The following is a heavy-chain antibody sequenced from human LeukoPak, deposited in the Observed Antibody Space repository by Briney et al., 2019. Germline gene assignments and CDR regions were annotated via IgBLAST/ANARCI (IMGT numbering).Heavy chain of an antibody. Sequence: ASVKASCKASGYTFTSYAMNWVRQAPGQGLEWMGWINPNSGGTNYAQKFQGWVTMTRDTSISTAYMELSRLRSDDTAVYYCARELKGYDFWSGYYEYNWFDPWGQGTLVTVSS. CDR1: GYTFTSYA. CDR3: ARELKGYDFWSGYYEYNWFDP. V-gene: IGHV1-2*04. D-gene: IGHD3-3*01. J-gene: IGHJ5*02. CDR2: INPNSGGT.